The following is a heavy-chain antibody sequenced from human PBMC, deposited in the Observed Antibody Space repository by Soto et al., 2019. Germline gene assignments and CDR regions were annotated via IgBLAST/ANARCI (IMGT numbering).Heavy chain of an antibody. CDR1: GYTFSGYY. CDR3: ARSLTEGYCTITGCYTRPLYGMDV. J-gene: IGHJ6*02. D-gene: IGHD2-2*02. CDR2: INPNSGGT. Sequence: ASVKVSCKASGYTFSGYYIHWLRQAPGQGLEWMGWINPNSGGTNYAQKFQGRVTVTRDTPTSTAYMELSRLTSDDTAVYYRARSLTEGYCTITGCYTRPLYGMDVWGQGTTVTVSS. V-gene: IGHV1-2*02.